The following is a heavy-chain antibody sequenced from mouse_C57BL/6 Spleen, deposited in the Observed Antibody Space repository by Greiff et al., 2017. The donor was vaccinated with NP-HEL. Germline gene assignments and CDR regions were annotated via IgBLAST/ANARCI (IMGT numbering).Heavy chain of an antibody. D-gene: IGHD1-1*01. CDR2: IHPNSGST. CDR3: ARTYGSSYSYAMDD. J-gene: IGHJ4*01. CDR1: GYTFTSYW. Sequence: QVQLQQPGAELVKPGASVKLSCKASGYTFTSYWMHWVKQRPGQGLEWIGMIHPNSGSTNYNEKFKSKATLTVDKSSSTAYMQLSSLTSEDSAVYYCARTYGSSYSYAMDDWGQGTSVTVSS. V-gene: IGHV1-64*01.